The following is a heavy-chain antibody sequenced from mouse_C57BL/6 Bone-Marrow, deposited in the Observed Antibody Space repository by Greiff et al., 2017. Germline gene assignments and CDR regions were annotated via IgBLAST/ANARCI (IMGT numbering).Heavy chain of an antibody. CDR1: GFTFSSYA. D-gene: IGHD1-1*01. Sequence: EVKVEESGGGLVKPGGSLKLSCAASGFTFSSYAMSWVRQTPEKRLEWVATISDGGSYTYYPDNVKGRFTISRDNAKNNLYLQMRHLKSEDTAMYYCARVGLLLDYWGQGTTLTVSS. CDR3: ARVGLLLDY. CDR2: ISDGGSYT. J-gene: IGHJ2*01. V-gene: IGHV5-4*03.